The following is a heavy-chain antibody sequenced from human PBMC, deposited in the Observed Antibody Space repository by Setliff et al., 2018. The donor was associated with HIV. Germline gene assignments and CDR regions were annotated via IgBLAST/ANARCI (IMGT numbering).Heavy chain of an antibody. Sequence: GESLKISCKGSGYSFASNWIGWVRQMPGKGLEWVGFIYPGDSDSRYSPSFRGQVTISADKSTTTAYLDWASLKASDTAMYYCVRYIGAAAGYIDHWGQGTLVTVSS. CDR2: IYPGDSDS. J-gene: IGHJ4*02. V-gene: IGHV5-51*01. D-gene: IGHD6-25*01. CDR3: VRYIGAAAGYIDH. CDR1: GYSFASNW.